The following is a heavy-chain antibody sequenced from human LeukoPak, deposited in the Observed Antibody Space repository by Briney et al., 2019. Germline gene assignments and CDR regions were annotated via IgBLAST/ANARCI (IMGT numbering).Heavy chain of an antibody. CDR2: IYYGGST. J-gene: IGHJ4*02. CDR3: ASHRSSGYYYYFDY. V-gene: IGHV4-59*12. Sequence: SETLSLTCNVSGGSFRNYYWSWVRQPPGKGLEWIGYIYYGGSTNYNPSLKSRVTISVDTSKNQFSLKLSSVTAADTAVYYCASHRSSGYYYYFDYWGQGTLVTVSS. D-gene: IGHD3-22*01. CDR1: GGSFRNYY.